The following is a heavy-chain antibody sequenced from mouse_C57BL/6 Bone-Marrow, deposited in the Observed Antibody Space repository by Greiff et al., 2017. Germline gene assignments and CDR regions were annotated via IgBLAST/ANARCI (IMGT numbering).Heavy chain of an antibody. J-gene: IGHJ2*01. CDR1: GYTFTSYG. CDR3: ARNDYHDDY. Sequence: VQLQQSGAELVRPGSSVKMSCKTSGYTFTSYGINWVKQRPGQGLEWIGYIYIGNGYTAYNEKFKGKATLTSDTSSSTAYMQRSSLTSEDSAIYFCARNDYHDDYWGQGTTLTVSS. D-gene: IGHD2-4*01. V-gene: IGHV1-58*01. CDR2: IYIGNGYT.